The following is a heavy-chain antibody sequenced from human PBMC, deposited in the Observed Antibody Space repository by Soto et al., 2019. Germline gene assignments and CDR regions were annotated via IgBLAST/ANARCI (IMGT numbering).Heavy chain of an antibody. CDR2: ISAYNGNT. D-gene: IGHD6-13*01. V-gene: IGHV1-18*01. CDR3: ARVLSSSLYPPRPNYFAF. Sequence: SVTVSCKASGYTFTSHGISWVRQAPGQGLEWMGWISAYNGNTNYAQKLQGRVTMTTDTSTSTAYMELRSLRSDDTAVYYCARVLSSSLYPPRPNYFAFSGQGTLVTGSS. J-gene: IGHJ4*02. CDR1: GYTFTSHG.